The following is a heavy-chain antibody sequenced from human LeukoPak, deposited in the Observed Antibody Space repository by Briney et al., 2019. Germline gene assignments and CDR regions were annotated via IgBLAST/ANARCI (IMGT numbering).Heavy chain of an antibody. Sequence: GSLRLACAASGFTFSSYAMSWVRQAPGKGLEWIGEIAHDGTTNYNPSLRSRVAMSFDRANNQFSLSLTSVTAADTAVYYCTREDRPYCPFAYWGQGVLVTVSS. CDR2: IAHDGTT. CDR1: GFTFSSYAM. CDR3: TREDRPYCPFAY. D-gene: IGHD1-26*01. J-gene: IGHJ4*02. V-gene: IGHV4-4*02.